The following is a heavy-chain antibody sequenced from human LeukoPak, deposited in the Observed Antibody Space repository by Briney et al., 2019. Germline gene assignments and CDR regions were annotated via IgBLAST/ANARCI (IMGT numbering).Heavy chain of an antibody. CDR1: GFTFSSYA. J-gene: IGHJ4*02. V-gene: IGHV3-23*01. D-gene: IGHD3-10*01. CDR3: ARVSGDFDY. CDR2: ISVSGGNT. Sequence: GGSLRLSCAASGFTFSSYAMSWVRQAPGKGLEWVSTISVSGGNTYYADSVKGRFTISRDNPKNTLYLQMDSLRAEDTAVYFCARVSGDFDYWGQGTLVTVSS.